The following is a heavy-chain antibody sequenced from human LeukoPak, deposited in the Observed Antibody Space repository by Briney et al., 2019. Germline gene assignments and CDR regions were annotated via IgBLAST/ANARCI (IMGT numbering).Heavy chain of an antibody. V-gene: IGHV4-59*01. CDR1: GGSISSYY. CDR3: AREQRGYSGYDTYNWFDP. J-gene: IGHJ5*02. CDR2: IYYSGST. D-gene: IGHD5-12*01. Sequence: SETLSLTCTVSGGSISSYYWSWIRQPPGKGLEWIGYIYYSGSTNYNPSLKSRVTISVDTSKNQSSLKLSSVTAADTAVYYCAREQRGYSGYDTYNWFDPWGQGTLVTVSS.